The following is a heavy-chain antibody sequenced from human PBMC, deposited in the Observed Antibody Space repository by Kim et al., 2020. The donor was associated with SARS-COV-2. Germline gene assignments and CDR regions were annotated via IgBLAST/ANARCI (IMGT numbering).Heavy chain of an antibody. CDR3: ARDSPYYYDSSGYSAT. D-gene: IGHD3-22*01. Sequence: GGSLRLSCAASGFTFSSYWMSWVRQAPGKGLEWVASIKQDGGERNYVDSVKGRFSISRDNAGNLLHLQMNSLRVEDTAVYYCARDSPYYYDSSGYSATWGQGSLVTVSS. CDR1: GFTFSSYW. CDR2: IKQDGGER. J-gene: IGHJ5*02. V-gene: IGHV3-7*03.